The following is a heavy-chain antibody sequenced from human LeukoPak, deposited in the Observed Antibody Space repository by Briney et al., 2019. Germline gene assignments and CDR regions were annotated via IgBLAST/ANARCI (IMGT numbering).Heavy chain of an antibody. CDR1: GGTFSSYA. CDR2: VIPIFGTA. D-gene: IGHD3-10*01. V-gene: IGHV1-69*13. CDR3: ARDYGSGSYYYKFDY. Sequence: GASVKVSCKASGGTFSSYAISWVRQAPGQGLEWMGGVIPIFGTANYAQKFPGRVTITADESTSTAYMELSSLRSEDTAVYYCARDYGSGSYYYKFDYWGQGTLVTVSS. J-gene: IGHJ4*02.